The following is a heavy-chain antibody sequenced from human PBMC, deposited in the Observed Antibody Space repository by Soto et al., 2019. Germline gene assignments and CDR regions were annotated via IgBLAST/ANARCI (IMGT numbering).Heavy chain of an antibody. V-gene: IGHV4-34*01. J-gene: IGHJ4*02. CDR2: INHSGST. CDR3: AILAAAGTGGDC. D-gene: IGHD6-13*01. CDR1: GGSFSGYY. Sequence: QVQLQQWGAGLLKPSETLSLTCAVYGGSFSGYYWSWIRQPPGKGLEWIGEINHSGSTNYNPSLKNRVHITVDTSKNQFSLKLSSVTAADTAVYYCAILAAAGTGGDCWGQGTLVTVSS.